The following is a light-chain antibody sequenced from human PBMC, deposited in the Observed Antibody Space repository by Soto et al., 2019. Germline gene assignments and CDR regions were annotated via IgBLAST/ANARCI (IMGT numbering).Light chain of an antibody. V-gene: IGLV2-8*01. J-gene: IGLJ2*01. CDR1: SSDVGGYNY. CDR2: EVS. CDR3: SSYAGSNIVV. Sequence: QSALTQPPSASGSPGQSVTISCTGTSSDVGGYNYVSWYQQHPGKAPKLMIYEVSKRPSGVPDRFSGSKSGNTASLTVSWLQAEDEADYYCSSYAGSNIVVFGGGNKVTVL.